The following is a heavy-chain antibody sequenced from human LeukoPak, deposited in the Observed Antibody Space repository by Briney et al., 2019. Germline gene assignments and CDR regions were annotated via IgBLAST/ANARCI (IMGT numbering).Heavy chain of an antibody. V-gene: IGHV4-39*01. CDR1: GGSISSSGYY. J-gene: IGHJ5*02. D-gene: IGHD3-10*01. Sequence: PSETLSLTCTVSGGSISSSGYYWGWIRQPPGKGLEWIGSIYYSGSTYYNPSLKSRVTISVDTSKNQFSLKLSSVTAADTAVYYCARQAWFGDRNWFDPWGQGTLVTVSS. CDR3: ARQAWFGDRNWFDP. CDR2: IYYSGST.